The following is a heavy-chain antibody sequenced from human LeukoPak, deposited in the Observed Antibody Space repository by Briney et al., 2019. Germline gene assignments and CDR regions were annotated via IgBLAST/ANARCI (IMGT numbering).Heavy chain of an antibody. CDR3: ARDGQQPRGRRGLLAKPGNYFDY. CDR2: IYTSGST. D-gene: IGHD6-13*01. Sequence: SETLSLTCTVSGGSISSSSYYWGWIRQPPGKGLEWIGRIYTSGSTNYNPSLKSRATMSVDTSKNQFSLKLSSVTAADTAVYYCARDGQQPRGRRGLLAKPGNYFDYWGQGTLVTVSS. V-gene: IGHV4-39*07. J-gene: IGHJ4*02. CDR1: GGSISSSSYY.